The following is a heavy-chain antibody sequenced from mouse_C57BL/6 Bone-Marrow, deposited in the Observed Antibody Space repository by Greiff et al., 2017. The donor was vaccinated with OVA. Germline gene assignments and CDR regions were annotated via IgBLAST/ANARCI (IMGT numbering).Heavy chain of an antibody. Sequence: QVQLKESGAELVRPGASVTLSCKASGYTFTDYEMHWVKQTPVHGLEWIGAIDPETGGTAYNQKFKGKAILTADKSSSTAYMELRSLTSEDSAVYYCTRITTTPAAYWGQGTLVTVSA. CDR3: TRITTTPAAY. CDR2: IDPETGGT. V-gene: IGHV1-15*01. CDR1: GYTFTDYE. D-gene: IGHD2-4*01. J-gene: IGHJ3*01.